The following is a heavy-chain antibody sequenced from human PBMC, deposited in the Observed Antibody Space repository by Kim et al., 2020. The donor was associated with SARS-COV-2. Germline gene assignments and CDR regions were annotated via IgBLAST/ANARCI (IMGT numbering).Heavy chain of an antibody. D-gene: IGHD6-6*01. CDR1: GGSFSGYY. CDR3: ARVYSSSSYNWFDP. Sequence: SETLSLTCAVYGGSFSGYYWSWIRQPPGKGLEWIGEINHSGSTNYNPSLKSRVTISVDTSKNQFSLKLSSVTAADTAVYYCARVYSSSSYNWFDPWGQGTLVTVSS. J-gene: IGHJ5*02. CDR2: INHSGST. V-gene: IGHV4-34*01.